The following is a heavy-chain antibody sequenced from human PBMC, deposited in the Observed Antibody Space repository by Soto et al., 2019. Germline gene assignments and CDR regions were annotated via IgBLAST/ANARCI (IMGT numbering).Heavy chain of an antibody. CDR2: IHYNGNT. V-gene: IGHV4-59*01. CDR3: ARHNYGSGSTYFDD. D-gene: IGHD3-10*01. Sequence: PSETLSLTCTVSGDSISAYSWSWVRQPPGKGLEWIGCIHYNGNTKYNPSLRSRVSMSVDTSKNQFSLKLNSMTAADTAVYYCARHNYGSGSTYFDDWGQRTLVTISS. J-gene: IGHJ4*02. CDR1: GDSISAYS.